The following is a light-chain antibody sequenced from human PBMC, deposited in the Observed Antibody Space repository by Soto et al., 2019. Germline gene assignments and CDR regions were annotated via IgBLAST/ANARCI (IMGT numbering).Light chain of an antibody. V-gene: IGKV1-5*03. CDR1: QSISTW. Sequence: DIQMTQSPSTLSASVGDRVTITCRASQSISTWLAWYQQKPGKAPKLLIYKASSLRNGVPSRYSGSGSGTEFTLTLYSLHPDDFASYYCQQYNGYPHTFGQGTKLEIK. CDR2: KAS. J-gene: IGKJ2*01. CDR3: QQYNGYPHT.